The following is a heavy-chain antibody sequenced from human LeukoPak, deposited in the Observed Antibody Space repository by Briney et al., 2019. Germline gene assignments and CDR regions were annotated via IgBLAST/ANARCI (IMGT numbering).Heavy chain of an antibody. CDR1: GGSISSGNYY. CDR2: IYSSGST. J-gene: IGHJ4*02. Sequence: SETLSLTCTVSGGSISSGNYYWTWLRQPAGKGLEWIGRIYSSGSTSNNPSLKSRVTISVDTSKNQFSLRLSSVTAADTAVYYCARGSGSYRRAGFDYWGQGTLVTVSS. CDR3: ARGSGSYRRAGFDY. V-gene: IGHV4-61*02. D-gene: IGHD1-26*01.